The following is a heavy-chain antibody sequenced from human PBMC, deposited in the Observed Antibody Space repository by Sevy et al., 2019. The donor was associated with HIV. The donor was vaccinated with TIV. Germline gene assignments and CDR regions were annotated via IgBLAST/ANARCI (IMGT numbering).Heavy chain of an antibody. CDR2: INPNSGGT. Sequence: ASVKVSCKASGYTFTGYYMHWVRQAPGQGLEWMGWINPNSGGTNYSQKFQGRVTMTRDTSISTAYMELSRLRSDDTAVYYCARSMDDSSGYYSFRGYYFDSWGQGTLVTVSS. CDR3: ARSMDDSSGYYSFRGYYFDS. CDR1: GYTFTGYY. J-gene: IGHJ4*02. D-gene: IGHD3-22*01. V-gene: IGHV1-2*02.